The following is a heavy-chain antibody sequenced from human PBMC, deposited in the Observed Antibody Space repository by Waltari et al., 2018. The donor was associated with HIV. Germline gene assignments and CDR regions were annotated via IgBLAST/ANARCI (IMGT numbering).Heavy chain of an antibody. CDR1: GGSISSSSYY. CDR3: AREVVGVPDY. Sequence: QLQLQESGPGLVKPSETLSLTCTVSGGSISSSSYYWGWIRQSPGKGLEWIGSIYYSGSTYYNPSLKSRVTISVDTSKNQFSLKLSSVTAADTAVYYCAREVVGVPDYWGQGTLVTVSS. CDR2: IYYSGST. D-gene: IGHD3-22*01. J-gene: IGHJ4*02. V-gene: IGHV4-39*02.